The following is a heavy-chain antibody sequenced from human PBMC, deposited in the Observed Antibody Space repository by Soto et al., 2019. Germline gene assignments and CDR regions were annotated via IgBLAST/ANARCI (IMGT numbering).Heavy chain of an antibody. CDR1: GFTFSSFW. CDR3: ARDFGVQELDY. V-gene: IGHV3-7*01. Sequence: EVQLVESGGDLVQPGGSLRLCCAASGFTFSSFWITWVRQAPGKGLEWVANINQDGSEKHYVDSVKGRFTLSRDNAENSVYLQMNSLRADDTAVYYCARDFGVQELDYWGQGTLVTVSA. D-gene: IGHD3-3*01. CDR2: INQDGSEK. J-gene: IGHJ4*02.